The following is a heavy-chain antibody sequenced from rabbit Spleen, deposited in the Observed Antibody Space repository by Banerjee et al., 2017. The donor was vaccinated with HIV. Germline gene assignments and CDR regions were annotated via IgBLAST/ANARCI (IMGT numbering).Heavy chain of an antibody. J-gene: IGHJ4*01. Sequence: QEQLVESGGGLVKPEGSLTLTCKASGVSFSDKDVMCWVRQAPGKGLEWIACINIVTGKSVYASWAKGRFIMSRTSSTTVTLQMTSLTAADTAIYFCARVDSGYGDLDLWGQGTLVTVS. V-gene: IGHV1S45*01. CDR1: GVSFSDKDV. CDR2: INIVTGKS. D-gene: IGHD2-1*01. CDR3: ARVDSGYGDLDL.